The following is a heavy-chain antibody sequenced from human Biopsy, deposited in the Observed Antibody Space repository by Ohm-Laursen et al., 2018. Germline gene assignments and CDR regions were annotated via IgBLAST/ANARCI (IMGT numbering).Heavy chain of an antibody. CDR1: GYTFSDYY. D-gene: IGHD5-12*01. V-gene: IGHV1-69*06. Sequence: GASVKVSCKASGYTFSDYYLHWVRQAPGRGLQWMGGIMSLYNTTNYAQKFWDRITVTADKSTNTVYMTLSSLTSEDTAVYFCARGLGGYDYWYFDLWGRGTLVIVSS. CDR3: ARGLGGYDYWYFDL. CDR2: IMSLYNTT. J-gene: IGHJ2*01.